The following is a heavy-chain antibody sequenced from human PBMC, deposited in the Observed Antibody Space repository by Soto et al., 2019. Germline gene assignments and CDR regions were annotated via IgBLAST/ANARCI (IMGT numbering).Heavy chain of an antibody. CDR1: GYTLTELS. CDR2: MNPNSGNT. V-gene: IGHV1-8*01. Sequence: ASVKVSCKVSGYTLTELSMHWVRQATGQGLEWMGWMNPNSGNTGYAQKFQGRVTMTRNTSISTAYMELSSLRSEDTAVYYCARWPDGYYYYGMDVWGQGTTVTVSS. J-gene: IGHJ6*02. CDR3: ARWPDGYYYYGMDV.